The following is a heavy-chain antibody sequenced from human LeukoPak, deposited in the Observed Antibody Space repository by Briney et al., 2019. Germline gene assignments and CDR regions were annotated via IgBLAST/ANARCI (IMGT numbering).Heavy chain of an antibody. CDR1: GGSISSGSYY. CDR2: IYTSGST. CDR3: ARGALVEQWLVHTFYYYYMDV. Sequence: SETLSLTCTVSGGSISSGSYYWSWIRQPPGKGLEWIGRIYTSGSTNYNPSLKSRVTISVDTSKNQFSLKLSSVTAADTAVYYCARGALVEQWLVHTFYYYYMDVWGKGTTVTVSS. V-gene: IGHV4-61*02. J-gene: IGHJ6*03. D-gene: IGHD6-19*01.